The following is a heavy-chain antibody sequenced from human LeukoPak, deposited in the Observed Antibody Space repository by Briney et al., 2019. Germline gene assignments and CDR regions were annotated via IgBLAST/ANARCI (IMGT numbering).Heavy chain of an antibody. J-gene: IGHJ4*02. CDR2: IYRSGSA. V-gene: IGHV4-38-2*01. D-gene: IGHD3-9*01. Sequence: SETLSLTCAVSGYSISDGYYWAWIRQPPGKGLEWIAHIYRSGSAYYSPSLMCRVSISVDMSEDHPSLKVSSVTAADTAVYYCARFYGSDWFFDFWGRGTLVTVSS. CDR3: ARFYGSDWFFDF. CDR1: GYSISDGYY.